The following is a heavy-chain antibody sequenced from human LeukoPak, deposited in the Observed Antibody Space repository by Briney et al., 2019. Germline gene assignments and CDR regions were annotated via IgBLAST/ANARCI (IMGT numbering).Heavy chain of an antibody. D-gene: IGHD3-10*01. J-gene: IGHJ6*03. Sequence: SETLSLTCAVSGGSFSAYYWSWIRQPPGKGLEWIGEINHSGSTNYNPSLKSRVTISVDTSKNQFSLKLSSVTAADTAVYYCARERRITMVRGVIGAQSTHYYYYYMDVWGKGTTVTISS. V-gene: IGHV4-34*01. CDR3: ARERRITMVRGVIGAQSTHYYYYYMDV. CDR1: GGSFSAYY. CDR2: INHSGST.